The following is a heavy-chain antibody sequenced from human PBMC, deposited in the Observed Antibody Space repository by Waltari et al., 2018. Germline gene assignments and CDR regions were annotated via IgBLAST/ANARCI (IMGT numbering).Heavy chain of an antibody. Sequence: EEHLVESGGGLVQPGGSLRLSCAASGFIFSNSEMNWTRQAPGKGLEWVSYIRSSGSTSYYADSAKGRFTISRDNAKNSLYLQMNSLRAEDTAVYYCARRDDYGDDPFWTWGQGTLVTVSS. D-gene: IGHD4-17*01. V-gene: IGHV3-48*03. CDR3: ARRDDYGDDPFWT. CDR2: IRSSGSTS. CDR1: GFIFSNSE. J-gene: IGHJ5*02.